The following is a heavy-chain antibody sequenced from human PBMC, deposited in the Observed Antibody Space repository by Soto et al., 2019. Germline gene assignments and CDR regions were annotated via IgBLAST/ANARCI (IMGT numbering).Heavy chain of an antibody. D-gene: IGHD3-10*01. Sequence: HPGGSLRLSCAASGFTFSSYAMSWVRQAPGKGLEWVSAISGSGGSTYYADSVKGRFTISRDNSKNTLYLQMNSLRAEDTAVYYCAKPRYYYYGPGSHFDYWGRGTLVTVSS. J-gene: IGHJ4*02. V-gene: IGHV3-23*01. CDR2: ISGSGGST. CDR1: GFTFSSYA. CDR3: AKPRYYYYGPGSHFDY.